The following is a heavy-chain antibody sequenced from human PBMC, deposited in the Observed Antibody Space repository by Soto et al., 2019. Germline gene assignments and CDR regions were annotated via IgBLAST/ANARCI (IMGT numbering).Heavy chain of an antibody. J-gene: IGHJ6*02. Sequence: EVQLVESGGGLVQPGGSVRLSCAASKFTITSYWMHWLRQPPGKGLASVSRINSDGSSISYADAVKGRFTISRDNAKNTLYLQMNSGRVDDTAVYYCAREVSHGYVLRVMDVWGQGTTVTVFS. CDR2: INSDGSSI. CDR3: AREVSHGYVLRVMDV. V-gene: IGHV3-74*01. CDR1: KFTITSYW. D-gene: IGHD5-18*01.